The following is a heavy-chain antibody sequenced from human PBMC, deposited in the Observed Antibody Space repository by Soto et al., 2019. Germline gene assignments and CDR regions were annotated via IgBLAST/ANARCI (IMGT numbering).Heavy chain of an antibody. CDR2: IIPIFGTA. CDR3: ARDSSGYYLDY. Sequence: VEVSCGTSCGSVPNYGIILVRPVPGQGLEWMGGIIPIFGTANYAQKFQGRVTMTRNTSISTAYMELSSLRAEDTAVYYCARDSSGYYLDYWGQGTPVQVSS. CDR1: CGSVPNYG. V-gene: IGHV1-69*05. J-gene: IGHJ4*02. D-gene: IGHD3-22*01.